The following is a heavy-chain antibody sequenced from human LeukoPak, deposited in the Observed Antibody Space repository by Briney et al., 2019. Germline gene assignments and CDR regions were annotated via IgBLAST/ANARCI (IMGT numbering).Heavy chain of an antibody. CDR3: ASLPPLPPSSTIFGFDP. CDR2: IYYSGST. D-gene: IGHD3-3*01. J-gene: IGHJ5*02. V-gene: IGHV4-59*01. Sequence: SETLSLTCTVSGGSISSYYWSWIRQPPGKGLEWIGYIYYSGSTNYNPSLKSRVTISIDTSKNQFSLKLSSVTAADTAVYYCASLPPLPPSSTIFGFDPWGQGTLVTVSS. CDR1: GGSISSYY.